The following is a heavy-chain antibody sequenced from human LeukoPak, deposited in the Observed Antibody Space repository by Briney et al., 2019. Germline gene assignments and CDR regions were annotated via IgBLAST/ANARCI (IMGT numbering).Heavy chain of an antibody. D-gene: IGHD1-26*01. CDR3: ASGSYHPYYYYYMDV. V-gene: IGHV3-74*01. CDR1: GFTFTNYW. CDR2: INTDGSST. Sequence: GGSLRLSCSVSGFTFTNYWMHWVRQAPGKGLVWVSRINTDGSSTSYADSVKGRFTISRDNAKNTLYLQMNSLRAEDTAVYYCASGSYHPYYYYYMDVWGKGTTVTVSS. J-gene: IGHJ6*03.